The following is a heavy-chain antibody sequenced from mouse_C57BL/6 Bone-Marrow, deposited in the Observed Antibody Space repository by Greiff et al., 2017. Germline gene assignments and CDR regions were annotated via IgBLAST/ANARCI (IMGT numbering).Heavy chain of an antibody. V-gene: IGHV1-82*01. CDR2: IYPGDGDT. CDR3: ARGIYYYGSSYYFDY. Sequence: QVQLQQSGPELVKPGASVKISCKASGYAFSSSWMNWVKQRPGKGLEWIGRIYPGDGDTNYNGKFKGKDTLTADKSSSTAYMQLSSLTSEDSAVYFCARGIYYYGSSYYFDYWGQGTTLTVSS. J-gene: IGHJ2*01. CDR1: GYAFSSSW. D-gene: IGHD1-1*01.